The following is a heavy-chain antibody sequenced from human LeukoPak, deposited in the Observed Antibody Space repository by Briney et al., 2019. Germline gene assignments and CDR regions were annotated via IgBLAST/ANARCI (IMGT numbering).Heavy chain of an antibody. J-gene: IGHJ4*02. V-gene: IGHV3-53*01. CDR3: ARSIAARPYDFDY. Sequence: GGSLRLSCAASGVTVSSNYMSWVRQAPGKGLEWVSVIYSGGSTYYADSVKGRFTISRDNSKNTLYLQMNSLRAEDTAVYYCARSIAARPYDFDYWGQGTLVTVSS. D-gene: IGHD6-6*01. CDR2: IYSGGST. CDR1: GVTVSSNY.